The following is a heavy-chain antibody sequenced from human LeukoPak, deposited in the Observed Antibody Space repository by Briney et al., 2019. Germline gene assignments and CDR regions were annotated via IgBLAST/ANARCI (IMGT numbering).Heavy chain of an antibody. V-gene: IGHV4-59*08. CDR2: IYYSGST. Sequence: SETLSLTCTVSGGSISSYYWSWIRQPPGKGLEWIGYIYYSGSTNYNPSLKSRVTISVDTSKNQFSLKLSSVTAADTAVYYCAAGRWELHPLSYWGQGTLVTVSS. J-gene: IGHJ4*02. D-gene: IGHD1-26*01. CDR3: AAGRWELHPLSY. CDR1: GGSISSYY.